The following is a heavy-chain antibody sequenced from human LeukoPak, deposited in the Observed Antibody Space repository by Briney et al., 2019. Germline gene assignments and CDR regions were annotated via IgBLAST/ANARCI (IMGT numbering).Heavy chain of an antibody. Sequence: SETLSLTCAVYGGSFSGYYWSWIRQPPGKGLEWIGRIYTSGSTSYNPSLKSRVTMSVDTSKNQFSLKLSSVTAADTAVYYCARGCSSTSCWLRMDVWGQGTTVTVSS. D-gene: IGHD2-2*01. V-gene: IGHV4-59*10. CDR2: IYTSGST. J-gene: IGHJ6*02. CDR1: GGSFSGYY. CDR3: ARGCSSTSCWLRMDV.